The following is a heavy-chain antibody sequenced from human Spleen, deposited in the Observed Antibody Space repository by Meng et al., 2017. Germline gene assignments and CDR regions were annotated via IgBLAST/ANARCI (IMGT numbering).Heavy chain of an antibody. V-gene: IGHV4-30-2*01. CDR1: GGSISSGGYS. CDR3: ASLYGDFFNWYFDL. CDR2: MYHSGST. D-gene: IGHD4-17*01. Sequence: QLQLQESGSGLVKPSQTLSLTCAVSGGSISSGGYSWSWIRQPPGKGLEWIGYMYHSGSTYYNPSLKSRVTISVDRSKNQFSLKLTSVTAADTAVYYCASLYGDFFNWYFDLWGRGTLVTVSS. J-gene: IGHJ2*01.